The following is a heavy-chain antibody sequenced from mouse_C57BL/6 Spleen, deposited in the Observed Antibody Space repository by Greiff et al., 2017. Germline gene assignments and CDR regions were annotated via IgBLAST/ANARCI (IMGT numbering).Heavy chain of an antibody. CDR3: ARSTMNAMDY. CDR1: GYTFTSYW. V-gene: IGHV1-7*01. Sequence: VQLQESGAELAKPGASVKLSCKASGYTFTSYWMHWVKQRPGQGLEWIGYINPSSGYTKYNQKFKDKATLTADKSSGTAYMQLSSLTYEDSAVYYCARSTMNAMDYWGQGTSVTVSS. CDR2: INPSSGYT. J-gene: IGHJ4*01. D-gene: IGHD2-4*01.